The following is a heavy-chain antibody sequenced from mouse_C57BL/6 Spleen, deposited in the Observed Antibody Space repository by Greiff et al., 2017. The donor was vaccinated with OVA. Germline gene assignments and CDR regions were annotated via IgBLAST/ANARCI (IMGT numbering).Heavy chain of an antibody. D-gene: IGHD1-1*01. CDR2: INPSHGGT. CDR1: GYTFTSYW. V-gene: IGHV1-53*01. CDR3: AREDYGSSYFDY. Sequence: QVQLQQPGTELVKPGASVKLSCKASGYTFTSYWMHWVKQRPGQGLEWIGNINPSHGGTNYNEQFKSKATLTVDKSSSTAYMQLSSLTSEDSAVYYCAREDYGSSYFDYWGQGTTLTVSS. J-gene: IGHJ2*01.